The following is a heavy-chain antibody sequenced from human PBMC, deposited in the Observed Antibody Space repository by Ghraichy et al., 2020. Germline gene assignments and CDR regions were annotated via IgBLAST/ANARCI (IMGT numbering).Heavy chain of an antibody. J-gene: IGHJ4*02. Sequence: ASLKVSCKASGYTFTSYDINWVRQATGQGLEWMGWMNPNSGNTGYAQKFQGRVTMTRNTSISTAYMELSSLRSEDTAVYYCARALRKQSRITIFGVAYYFDYWGQGTLVTVSS. CDR1: GYTFTSYD. V-gene: IGHV1-8*01. CDR3: ARALRKQSRITIFGVAYYFDY. D-gene: IGHD3-3*01. CDR2: MNPNSGNT.